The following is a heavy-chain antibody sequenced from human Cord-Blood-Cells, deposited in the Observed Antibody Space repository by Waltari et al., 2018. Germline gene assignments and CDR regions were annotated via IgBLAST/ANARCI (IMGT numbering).Heavy chain of an antibody. J-gene: IGHJ4*02. CDR3: ARDLDY. CDR1: GGSLSRGGYS. CDR2: IYHSGST. V-gene: IGHV4-30-2*01. Sequence: QLQLQEYGSGLVKPSQTLSLTCAVSGGSLSRGGYSWRWIRQPPGKGLEWIGYIYHSGSTYYNPSLKSRVTISVDRSKNQFSLKLSSVTAADTAVYYCARDLDYWGQGTLVTVSS.